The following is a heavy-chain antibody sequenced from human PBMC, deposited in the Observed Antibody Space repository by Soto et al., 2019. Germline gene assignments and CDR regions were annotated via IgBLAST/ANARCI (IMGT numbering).Heavy chain of an antibody. CDR2: MNPNTGNS. D-gene: IGHD3-10*01. Sequence: QVQLVQSGAEVRKPGASVKVSCEASGYTFTSYDIYWVRQATGQGLEWMGWMNPNTGNSAYAQKFQGRVTVTSDTSINTVHMELSSLRSEDTAVYYCANPGGELAPPYYYYYGMDVWGQGTTVTVSS. CDR1: GYTFTSYD. CDR3: ANPGGELAPPYYYYYGMDV. J-gene: IGHJ6*02. V-gene: IGHV1-8*01.